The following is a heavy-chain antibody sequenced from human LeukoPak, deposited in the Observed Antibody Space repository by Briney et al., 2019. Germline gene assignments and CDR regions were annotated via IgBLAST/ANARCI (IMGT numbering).Heavy chain of an antibody. D-gene: IGHD7-27*01. J-gene: IGHJ4*02. Sequence: GGSLRLSCAASGFTFSTYTMYWVRHPPGKGLEWVSIIGSSGGGIHYADSVKGRFTISRDNSKNALYLQVNSLRVEDTAVYYCAIDPNWGTHSWGQGVLVTVSS. V-gene: IGHV3-23*01. CDR1: GFTFSTYT. CDR2: IGSSGGGI. CDR3: AIDPNWGTHS.